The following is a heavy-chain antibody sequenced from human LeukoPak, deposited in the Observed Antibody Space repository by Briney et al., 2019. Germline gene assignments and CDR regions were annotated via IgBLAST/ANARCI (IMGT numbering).Heavy chain of an antibody. J-gene: IGHJ4*02. CDR2: VYSDGIST. Sequence: AGGSLRLSCAASGFTFSSYWMHWVRQAPGKGLVWVSLVYSDGISTYYADSVKGRFTISRDNAKNTLYLQMNSLRAEDTAVYYCERAGGATPFDYGGQGTLGTVS. CDR1: GFTFSSYW. V-gene: IGHV3-74*01. D-gene: IGHD1-26*01. CDR3: ERAGGATPFDY.